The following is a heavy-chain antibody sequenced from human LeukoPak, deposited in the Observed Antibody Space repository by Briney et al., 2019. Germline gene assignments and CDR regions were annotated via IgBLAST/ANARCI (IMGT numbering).Heavy chain of an antibody. J-gene: IGHJ6*02. D-gene: IGHD6-19*01. CDR2: LNAANGNS. CDR3: ARDGKHIAVPGVRYPMDV. V-gene: IGHV1-3*01. Sequence: ASVKVYCKASGYTLISFAMHWVRQAPGQRLEWMGRLNAANGNSQYSQKFQDRVTITSDTSASTAYMELSSLRSGDTAVYYCARDGKHIAVPGVRYPMDVWGQGTTVTVS. CDR1: GYTLISFA.